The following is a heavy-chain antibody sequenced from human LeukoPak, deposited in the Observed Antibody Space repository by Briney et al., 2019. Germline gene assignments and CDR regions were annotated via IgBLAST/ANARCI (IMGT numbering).Heavy chain of an antibody. D-gene: IGHD1-26*01. CDR1: GGSFSRYY. V-gene: IGHV4-4*07. Sequence: SETLSLTCTVSGGSFSRYYWSWVRQPAGKGLEWIGRVYSTGSTHYNPSLESRVTVSVDTSKNQFSLKLSSVTAADTAVYYCARRESGSLFDYWGQGTLVTVSS. CDR3: ARRESGSLFDY. J-gene: IGHJ4*02. CDR2: VYSTGST.